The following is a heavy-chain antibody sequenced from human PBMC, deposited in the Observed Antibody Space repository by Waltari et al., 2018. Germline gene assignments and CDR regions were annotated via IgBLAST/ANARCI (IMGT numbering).Heavy chain of an antibody. Sequence: QVQLVQSGAEVKKPGASVKVSCKASGYTFTSYAMHWVRQAPGQRLEWMGWINAGNGNTKYSQKFQGRVTITRDTSASTAYMKLSSLRSEDTAVYYCARAQVLRYFDWSSGAFDIWGQGTMVTVSS. J-gene: IGHJ3*02. D-gene: IGHD3-9*01. CDR1: GYTFTSYA. CDR2: INAGNGNT. CDR3: ARAQVLRYFDWSSGAFDI. V-gene: IGHV1-3*01.